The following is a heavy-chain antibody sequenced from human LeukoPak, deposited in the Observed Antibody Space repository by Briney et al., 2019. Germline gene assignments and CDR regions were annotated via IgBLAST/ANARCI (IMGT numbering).Heavy chain of an antibody. V-gene: IGHV4-39*07. CDR2: MYYSGST. CDR3: ARGIADPYSFDS. J-gene: IGHJ4*02. Sequence: SETLSLTCTVSGGSISSSSYYWGWIRQPPGKGLEWIGSMYYSGSTYYNPSLKSRVTMSVDKSKNQFSLNLSSVTAADTAVYYCARGIADPYSFDSWGRGTLVTVSS. CDR1: GGSISSSSYY. D-gene: IGHD6-13*01.